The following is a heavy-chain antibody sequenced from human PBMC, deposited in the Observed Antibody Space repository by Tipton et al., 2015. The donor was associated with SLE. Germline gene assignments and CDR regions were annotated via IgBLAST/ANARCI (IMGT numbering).Heavy chain of an antibody. CDR1: GGSISSYY. V-gene: IGHV4-59*01. Sequence: TLSLTCTVSGGSISSYYWSWIRQPPGKWLEWIGYIYYSGSTNYNPSLKSRVTMSLDTSENQFSLKLSSVTAADTAVYYCARDLDGYNYGDYWGQGILVTVS. J-gene: IGHJ4*02. CDR3: ARDLDGYNYGDY. D-gene: IGHD5-24*01. CDR2: IYYSGST.